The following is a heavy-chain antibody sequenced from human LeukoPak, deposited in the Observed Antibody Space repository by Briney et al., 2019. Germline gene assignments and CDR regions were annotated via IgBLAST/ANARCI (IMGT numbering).Heavy chain of an antibody. D-gene: IGHD3-10*01. J-gene: IGHJ4*02. CDR1: GYNFASFW. CDR2: IYPGDSDT. Sequence: GESLKISCKGSGYNFASFWIGWVRQMPGKGLEWMGIIYPGDSDTRYSPSFQGQVTISADKSINTVYLQWSSLKASDTAIYYCARQGIFFRYYYNSGSYGNSFDYWGQGTLVTVAS. CDR3: ARQGIFFRYYYNSGSYGNSFDY. V-gene: IGHV5-51*01.